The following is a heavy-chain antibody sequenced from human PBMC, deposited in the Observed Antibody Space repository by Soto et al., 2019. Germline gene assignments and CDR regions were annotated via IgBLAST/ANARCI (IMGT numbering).Heavy chain of an antibody. CDR1: GGSISSYY. J-gene: IGHJ4*02. CDR2: IYYSGST. V-gene: IGHV4-59*01. CDR3: GSPHHGYYYDSSGYYRFDY. D-gene: IGHD3-22*01. Sequence: SETLSLTCTVSGGSISSYYWSWIRQPPGKGLEWIGYIYYSGSTNYNPSLKSRVTISVDTSKNQFSLKLSSVTAADTAVYYCGSPHHGYYYDSSGYYRFDYWGQGTLVTVSS.